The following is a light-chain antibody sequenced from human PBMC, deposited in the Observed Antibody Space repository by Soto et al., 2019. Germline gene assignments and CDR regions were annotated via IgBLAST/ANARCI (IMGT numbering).Light chain of an antibody. CDR2: DND. V-gene: IGLV1-51*01. Sequence: QSVLTQPPSVSAAPGQKVTISCSGSSSNIGNNYVSWYQQLPGTAPKLLTYDNDKRPSGIPDRFSGSKSGTSATLAITGLQTGDEADYYCGTWDSSLSAGVFGGWTKLTVL. CDR3: GTWDSSLSAGV. J-gene: IGLJ2*01. CDR1: SSNIGNNY.